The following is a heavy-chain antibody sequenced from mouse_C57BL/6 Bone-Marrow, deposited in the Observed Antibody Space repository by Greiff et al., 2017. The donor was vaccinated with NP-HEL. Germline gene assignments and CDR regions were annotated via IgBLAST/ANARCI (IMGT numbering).Heavy chain of an antibody. CDR3: ARWLLANWDLYYAMDD. V-gene: IGHV14-3*01. CDR1: GFNIKNTY. D-gene: IGHD4-1*01. J-gene: IGHJ4*01. CDR2: IDPANGNT. Sequence: VQLQQSVAELVRPGASVKLSCTASGFNIKNTYMHWVQQRPEQGLEWIGRIDPANGNTKYAPKFQGQATITADTSSNTAYLQLSSLTSEDTASYYCARWLLANWDLYYAMDDWGQGTSVTVSS.